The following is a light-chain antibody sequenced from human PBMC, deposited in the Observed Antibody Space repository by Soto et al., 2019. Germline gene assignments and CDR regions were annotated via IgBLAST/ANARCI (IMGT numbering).Light chain of an antibody. V-gene: IGKV3-11*01. CDR3: QQSINRRALT. CDR2: DAS. Sequence: EIVLTQSPATLSLSPGERATLSCRASQSVSIYLAWYQQKPGQAPRLLIYDASTRATGIPARFSGTGSGTDFTLTISSLEPEDFAVYYCQQSINRRALTFGGGTKVEIK. J-gene: IGKJ4*01. CDR1: QSVSIY.